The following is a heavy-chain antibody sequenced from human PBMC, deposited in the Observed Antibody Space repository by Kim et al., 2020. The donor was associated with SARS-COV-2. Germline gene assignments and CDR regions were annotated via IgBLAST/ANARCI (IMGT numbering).Heavy chain of an antibody. V-gene: IGHV6-1*01. CDR3: ARVPLYYYYYGMDV. Sequence: AVAVKSRITINPDTSKNQFSLQLNSVTPEDTAVYYCARVPLYYYYYGMDVWGQGTTVTVSS. J-gene: IGHJ6*02.